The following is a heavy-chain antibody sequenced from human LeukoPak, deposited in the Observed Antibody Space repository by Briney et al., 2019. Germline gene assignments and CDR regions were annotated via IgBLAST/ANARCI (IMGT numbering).Heavy chain of an antibody. CDR3: ARGRGSGHKENWFDP. CDR1: GYTFTTYD. CDR2: MNPNSGNT. Sequence: ASVKVSCKASGYTFTTYDINWVRQATGQGLEWMGWMNPNSGNTGYTQKFQGRVTMARNTSMSTAYMELSSLRSEDTAVYYCARGRGSGHKENWFDPWGQGTLVTASS. J-gene: IGHJ5*02. D-gene: IGHD6-19*01. V-gene: IGHV1-8*01.